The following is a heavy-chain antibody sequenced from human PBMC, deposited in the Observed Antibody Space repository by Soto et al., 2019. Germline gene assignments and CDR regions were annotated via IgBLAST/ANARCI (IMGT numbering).Heavy chain of an antibody. CDR2: IIPIFGTA. CDR1: RVSFSKFI. V-gene: IGHV1-69*13. Sequence: XSVKVSFKASRVSFSKFIVTWVRQAPGLGLEWVGGIIPIFGTANYAQKFQGRVTITADESTSTSYMEVNNLRSEDTAVYYCAKVRYSSPMGYYYGMDVWGQGTTVTV. D-gene: IGHD6-19*01. J-gene: IGHJ6*02. CDR3: AKVRYSSPMGYYYGMDV.